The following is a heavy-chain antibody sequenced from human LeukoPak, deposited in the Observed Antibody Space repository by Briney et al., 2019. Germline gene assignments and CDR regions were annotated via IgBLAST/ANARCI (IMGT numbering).Heavy chain of an antibody. CDR3: ARDPGGSYYYYYYMDV. J-gene: IGHJ6*03. CDR2: INPNSGGT. V-gene: IGHV1-2*02. Sequence: ASVKVSCKASGYTFTSYGISWVRQAPGQGLEWMGWINPNSGGTNYAQKFQGRVTMTRDTSISTAYMELSRLRSDDTAVYYCARDPGGSYYYYYYMDVWGKGTTVTVSS. CDR1: GYTFTSYG. D-gene: IGHD1-26*01.